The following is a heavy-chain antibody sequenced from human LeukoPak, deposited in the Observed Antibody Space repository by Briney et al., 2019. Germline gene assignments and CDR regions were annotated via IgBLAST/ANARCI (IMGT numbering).Heavy chain of an antibody. CDR2: ISYDGSNG. CDR1: GFTFSTYA. CDR3: ARGGDGYYDY. D-gene: IGHD3-22*01. Sequence: PGGSLRLSCAASGFTFSTYAMHWVRQAPGKGLEWVTLISYDGSNGYFADSVRGPFTVSRDNSKNTLSLQMNSLRAEDTAVYYCARGGDGYYDYWGQGTLVTVSS. J-gene: IGHJ4*02. V-gene: IGHV3-30-3*01.